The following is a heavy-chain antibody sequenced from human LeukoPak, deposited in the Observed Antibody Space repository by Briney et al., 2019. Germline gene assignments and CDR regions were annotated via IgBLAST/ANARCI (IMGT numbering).Heavy chain of an antibody. D-gene: IGHD5-18*01. CDR3: ARRRGYSYGYAIWFDP. CDR1: GYTFTSYD. CDR2: MNPNSGNT. V-gene: IGHV1-8*01. Sequence: ASVKVCCKASGYTFTSYDINWVRQATGQGLEWMGWMNPNSGNTGYAQKFQGRVTMTRNTSISTAYMELSSLRSEDTAVYYCARRRGYSYGYAIWFDPWGQGTLVTVSS. J-gene: IGHJ5*02.